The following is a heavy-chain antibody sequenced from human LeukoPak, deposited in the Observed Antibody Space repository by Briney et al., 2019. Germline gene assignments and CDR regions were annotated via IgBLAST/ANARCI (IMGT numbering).Heavy chain of an antibody. V-gene: IGHV1-69*04. CDR2: IIPILGIA. Sequence: SVKVSCKASGGTFSSYAISWVRQAPGQGLEWMGRIIPILGIANYAQKFQGRVTITADKSTSTAYMELSSLRSEDTAVYYCASPRDYDFWSARRASFDYWGQGTLVTVS. J-gene: IGHJ4*02. CDR3: ASPRDYDFWSARRASFDY. CDR1: GGTFSSYA. D-gene: IGHD3-3*01.